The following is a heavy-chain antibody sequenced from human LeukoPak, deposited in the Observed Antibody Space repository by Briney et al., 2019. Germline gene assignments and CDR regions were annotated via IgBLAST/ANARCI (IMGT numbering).Heavy chain of an antibody. D-gene: IGHD2-15*01. V-gene: IGHV4-34*01. CDR2: INHSGST. CDR3: ARDPPDCSGGSCYLDY. CDR1: GGSFSGYY. J-gene: IGHJ4*02. Sequence: SETLSLTCAVYGGSFSGYYWSWIRQPPGKGREWIGEINHSGSTNYNPSLKSRVTISVDTSKTQFPLKLSSVTAADTAVYYCARDPPDCSGGSCYLDYWGQGTLVTVSS.